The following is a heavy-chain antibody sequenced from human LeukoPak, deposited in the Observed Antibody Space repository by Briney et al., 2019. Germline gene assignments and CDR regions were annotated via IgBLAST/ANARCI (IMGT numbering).Heavy chain of an antibody. D-gene: IGHD1-26*01. CDR3: ARDKWGMDV. CDR1: GFTFSSYA. V-gene: IGHV3-33*08. CDR2: IWYDGSNK. Sequence: GGSLRLSCAASGFTFSSYAMHWVRQAPGKGLEWVAVIWYDGSNKYYADSVKGRFTISRDNSKNTLYLQMNSLRAEDTAVYYCARDKWGMDVWGQGTTVTVSS. J-gene: IGHJ6*02.